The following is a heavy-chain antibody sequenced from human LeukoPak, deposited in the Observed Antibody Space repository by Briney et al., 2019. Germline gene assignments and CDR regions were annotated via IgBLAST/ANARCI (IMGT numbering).Heavy chain of an antibody. CDR2: IKGDGSKI. D-gene: IGHD1-7*01. CDR3: ARGTNYGDY. CDR1: GFTFSEYW. J-gene: IGHJ4*02. Sequence: GGSLRLSCGASGFTFSEYWMTWVRQAPGRGPEWVANIKGDGSKIYYVDSVKGRFTISRDNDKNSLYLQMNNVRVEDTAVYHCARGTNYGDYWGQGTLVTVSS. V-gene: IGHV3-7*01.